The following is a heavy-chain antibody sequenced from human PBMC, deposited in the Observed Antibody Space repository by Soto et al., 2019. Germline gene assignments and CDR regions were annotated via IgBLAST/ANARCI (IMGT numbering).Heavy chain of an antibody. Sequence: SETLSLTCTVSGGSISSYYWSWIRQPPGKGLEWFGYIYYSGSTNYNPSLKSRVTISVDTSKNQFSLKLSSVTAADTAVYYCARDPSGTLPYYYYYYGMDVWGQGTTVTVSS. CDR3: ARDPSGTLPYYYYYYGMDV. V-gene: IGHV4-59*01. D-gene: IGHD1-26*01. J-gene: IGHJ6*02. CDR1: GGSISSYY. CDR2: IYYSGST.